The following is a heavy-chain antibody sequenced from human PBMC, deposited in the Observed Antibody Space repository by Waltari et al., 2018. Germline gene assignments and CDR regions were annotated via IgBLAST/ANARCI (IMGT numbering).Heavy chain of an antibody. V-gene: IGHV4-59*11. CDR2: IYYSGST. J-gene: IGHJ4*02. Sequence: QVQLQESGPGLVKPSETLSLTCTVSGGSISSHYWSWIRQPPGKGLEWIGYIYYSGSTNYNPSLKSRVTISVDTSKNQFSLNLSSVTAADTAVYYCARGDWLFDYWGQGTLVTVSS. CDR3: ARGDWLFDY. CDR1: GGSISSHY. D-gene: IGHD3-9*01.